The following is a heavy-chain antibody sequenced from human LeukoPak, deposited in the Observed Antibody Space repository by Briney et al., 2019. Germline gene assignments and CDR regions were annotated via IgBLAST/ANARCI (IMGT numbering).Heavy chain of an antibody. Sequence: GGSLRLSCAASGFTFSSYRMNWVRQAPGKGLEWVSSISSSSSYIYYADSVKGRFTISRDNAKNSLYLQMNSLRAEDTAVYYCARASIVGAYYFDYWGQGTLVTVSS. CDR3: ARASIVGAYYFDY. CDR2: ISSSSSYI. D-gene: IGHD1-26*01. V-gene: IGHV3-21*01. J-gene: IGHJ4*02. CDR1: GFTFSSYR.